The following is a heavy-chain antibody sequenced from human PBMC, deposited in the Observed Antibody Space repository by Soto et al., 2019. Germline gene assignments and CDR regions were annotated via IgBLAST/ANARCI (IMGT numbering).Heavy chain of an antibody. CDR2: ISGSGGST. D-gene: IGHD2-2*01. V-gene: IGHV3-23*01. CDR1: GFRFSNYA. CDR3: AKDNDAVVSAGHFDS. Sequence: EVQVLESGGGLVQRGGSLRLSRTASGFRFSNYAMNWVRQAPGKGLEWVSGISGSGGSTFYADSVKGRFTISRDNFENTVYLQMNSLRGEDTALYYCAKDNDAVVSAGHFDSWGLGPLVTVSS. J-gene: IGHJ5*01.